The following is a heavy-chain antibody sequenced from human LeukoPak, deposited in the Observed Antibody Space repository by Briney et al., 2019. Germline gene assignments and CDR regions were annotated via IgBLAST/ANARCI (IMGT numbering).Heavy chain of an antibody. Sequence: PGGSLRLSCAASGFTFSSYDMHWVRQATGKGLEWVSAIGTAGDTYYADSVKGRFTISRDNSKNTLSLQMNSLRADDTAVYYCAKTPSLYGSSSAPYYFDYWGQGTLVTVSS. CDR1: GFTFSSYD. D-gene: IGHD6-6*01. CDR3: AKTPSLYGSSSAPYYFDY. V-gene: IGHV3-13*01. CDR2: IGTAGDT. J-gene: IGHJ4*02.